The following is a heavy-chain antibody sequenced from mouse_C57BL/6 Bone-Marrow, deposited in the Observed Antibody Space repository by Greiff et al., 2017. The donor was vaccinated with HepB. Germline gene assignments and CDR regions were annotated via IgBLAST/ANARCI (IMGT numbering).Heavy chain of an antibody. D-gene: IGHD1-1*01. J-gene: IGHJ1*03. CDR1: GFTFSDYY. Sequence: EVKLMESGGGLVQPGGSLKLSCAASGFTFSDYYMYWVRQTPEKRLEWVAYISNGGGSTYYPDTVKGRFTISRDNAKNTLYLQMSRLKSEDTAMYYCARRENYYCGSRPWYFDVWGTGTTVTVAS. V-gene: IGHV5-12*01. CDR2: ISNGGGST. CDR3: ARRENYYCGSRPWYFDV.